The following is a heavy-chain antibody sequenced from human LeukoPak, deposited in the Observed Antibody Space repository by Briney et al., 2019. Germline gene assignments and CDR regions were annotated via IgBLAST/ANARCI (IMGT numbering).Heavy chain of an antibody. CDR1: GGTFSSYA. Sequence: SVKVYCKASGGTFSSYAISWVRQAPGQGLELMGGIIPIFGKANYGQKFQGRVTITADESTSTAYMELSSLRSEDTAVYYCAREDGVDTASYFDYWGQGTLVTVSS. V-gene: IGHV1-69*13. D-gene: IGHD5-18*01. CDR2: IIPIFGKA. J-gene: IGHJ4*02. CDR3: AREDGVDTASYFDY.